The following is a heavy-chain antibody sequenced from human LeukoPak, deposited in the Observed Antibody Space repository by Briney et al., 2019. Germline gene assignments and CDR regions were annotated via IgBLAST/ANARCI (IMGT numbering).Heavy chain of an antibody. CDR3: ARVVVAATHYFDY. V-gene: IGHV4-34*09. Sequence: SETLSLTCAVYGGSFSGYYWSWIRQPPGKGLEWIGEINHSGSTYYNPSLKSRVTISVDTSKNQFSLKLSSVTAADTAVYYCARVVVAATHYFDYWGQGTLVTVSS. J-gene: IGHJ4*02. CDR2: INHSGST. CDR1: GGSFSGYY. D-gene: IGHD2-15*01.